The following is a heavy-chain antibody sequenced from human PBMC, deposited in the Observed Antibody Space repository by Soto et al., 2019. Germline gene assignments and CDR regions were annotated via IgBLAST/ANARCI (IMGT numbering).Heavy chain of an antibody. CDR1: GGSISSYY. D-gene: IGHD6-19*01. CDR2: IYTSGST. V-gene: IGHV4-4*07. CDR3: AREGGGEQWLVGEPYFDY. J-gene: IGHJ4*02. Sequence: SETLSLTCTVSGGSISSYYWSWIRQPAGKGLEWIGRIYTSGSTNYNPSLKSRGTMSVDTSKNQFSLKLSSVTAADTAAYYCAREGGGEQWLVGEPYFDYWGQGTLVTVSS.